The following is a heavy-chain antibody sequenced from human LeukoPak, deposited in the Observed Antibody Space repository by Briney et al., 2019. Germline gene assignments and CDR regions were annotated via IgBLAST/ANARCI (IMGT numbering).Heavy chain of an antibody. D-gene: IGHD6-13*01. CDR1: GFTFSSHG. CDR3: AGEAAGVFDS. V-gene: IGHV3-33*03. J-gene: IGHJ4*02. Sequence: PGGSLRLSCAASGFTFSSHGMHWVRQAPGKGLEWVAVIWYDGSKKYHADSVRGRFTVSRDNAKNSLYLQMSSLRAEDTAVYYCAGEAAGVFDSWGQGTLVIVSS. CDR2: IWYDGSKK.